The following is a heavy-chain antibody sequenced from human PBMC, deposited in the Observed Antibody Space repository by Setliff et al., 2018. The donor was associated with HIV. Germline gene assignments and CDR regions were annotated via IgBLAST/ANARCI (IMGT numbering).Heavy chain of an antibody. CDR1: GVSIPTGDYY. CDR2: IYYTGST. J-gene: IGHJ6*03. Sequence: SETLSLTCSVSGVSIPTGDYYWTWIRQPPGKGLEWIGSIYYTGSTYYSPSLKSRITISLDTSKNQFSLNLSSVTAADTAVYYCARVSCSSWCSIPRYYYYSMDVWGNGTTVTVSS. CDR3: ARVSCSSWCSIPRYYYYSMDV. D-gene: IGHD6-13*01. V-gene: IGHV4-30-4*08.